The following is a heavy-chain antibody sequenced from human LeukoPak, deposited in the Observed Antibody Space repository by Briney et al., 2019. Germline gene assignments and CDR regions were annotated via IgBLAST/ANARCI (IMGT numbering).Heavy chain of an antibody. V-gene: IGHV1-18*01. D-gene: IGHD2-2*01. J-gene: IGHJ4*02. CDR3: ARDTPWVVPAATGSFDY. Sequence: ASVKVSCKASGYTFTSYGISWVRQAPGQGLEWMGWISAYNGNTNYAQKLQGRVTMTTDTSTSTAYMEPRSLRSDDTAVYYCARDTPWVVPAATGSFDYWGQGTLVTVSS. CDR2: ISAYNGNT. CDR1: GYTFTSYG.